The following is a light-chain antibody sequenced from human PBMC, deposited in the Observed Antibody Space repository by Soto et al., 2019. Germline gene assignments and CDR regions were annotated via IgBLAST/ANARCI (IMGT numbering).Light chain of an antibody. J-gene: IGLJ1*01. CDR1: SSDVGGYNF. CDR2: EVT. V-gene: IGLV2-14*03. Sequence: SALTQPASVFGSPGQSITISCTGTSSDVGGYNFVSWYQQLPGKAPKLMIYEVTSRPSGVSNRFSGSKSGNTASLTISGLQPEDEAEYHCSSYTASSTVVFGTGTKVTVL. CDR3: SSYTASSTVV.